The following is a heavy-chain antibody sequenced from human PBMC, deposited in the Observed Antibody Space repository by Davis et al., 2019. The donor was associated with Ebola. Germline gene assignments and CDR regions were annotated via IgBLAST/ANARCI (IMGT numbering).Heavy chain of an antibody. J-gene: IGHJ3*02. V-gene: IGHV4-38-2*02. CDR3: VRDGLWELLHSFDI. D-gene: IGHD1-26*01. CDR2: VHHSGRT. CDR1: GYFINSGYQ. Sequence: PSETLSLTCVVSGYFINSGYQWGWIRQPPGKGLEWIGSVHHSGRTNYNPSLNSRVTISVDKSKNQFSLNLSSVTAADTAVYYCVRDGLWELLHSFDIWGLGTMVTVSS.